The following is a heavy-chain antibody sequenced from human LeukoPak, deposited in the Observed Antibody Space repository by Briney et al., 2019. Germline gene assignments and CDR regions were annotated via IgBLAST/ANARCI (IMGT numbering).Heavy chain of an antibody. J-gene: IGHJ6*03. CDR2: IRGSGGST. Sequence: GGSLRLSCAVSGFTFTNYVMTWVRQTPGKGLEWVSSIRGSGGSTYYADSVKGRFTVSRDNSKNMLYLQMNNLRAEDTAVYYCARGDPDWFGEPPLDMDVWGKGTTVTISS. CDR3: ARGDPDWFGEPPLDMDV. CDR1: GFTFTNYV. V-gene: IGHV3-23*01. D-gene: IGHD3-10*01.